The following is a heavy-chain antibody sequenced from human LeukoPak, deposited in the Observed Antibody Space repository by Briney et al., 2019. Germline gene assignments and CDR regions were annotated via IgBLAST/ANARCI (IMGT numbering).Heavy chain of an antibody. CDR3: ARWELPGGYVY. Sequence: GGSLRLSCAASGFTFSSHWMSWVRQAPGKGLEWVANIKQDGSEKYYVDSVKGRFTISRDNAKNSVYLQMNSLRAEDTAVYYCARWELPGGYVYWGQGTLVTVSS. J-gene: IGHJ4*02. CDR2: IKQDGSEK. D-gene: IGHD1-26*01. V-gene: IGHV3-7*01. CDR1: GFTFSSHW.